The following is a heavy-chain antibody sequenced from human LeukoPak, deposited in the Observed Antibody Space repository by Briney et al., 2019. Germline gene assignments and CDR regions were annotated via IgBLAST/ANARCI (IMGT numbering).Heavy chain of an antibody. CDR3: ARDLVAVGGNYMDV. D-gene: IGHD6-19*01. CDR1: GFTFSSYL. Sequence: GGALRLSCAASGFTFSSYLMSLVLQAPGKGLERVANIKQDGSEKYYVDSVKGRFTISRDNAKNSLYLQMNSLRAEDTAVYYCARDLVAVGGNYMDVWGKGTTVTISS. J-gene: IGHJ6*03. CDR2: IKQDGSEK. V-gene: IGHV3-7*01.